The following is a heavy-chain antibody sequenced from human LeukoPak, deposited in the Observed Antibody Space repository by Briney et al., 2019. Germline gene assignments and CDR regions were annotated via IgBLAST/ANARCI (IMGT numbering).Heavy chain of an antibody. CDR1: GFTVSSNY. CDR3: AKAPARDVVVVAATPFDY. D-gene: IGHD2-15*01. Sequence: GGSLRLSCAASGFTVSSNYMSWVRQAPGKGLEWVSAISGSGGSTYYADSVKGRFTISRDNSKNTLYLQMNSLRAEDTAVYYCAKAPARDVVVVAATPFDYWGQGTLVTVSS. V-gene: IGHV3-23*01. CDR2: ISGSGGST. J-gene: IGHJ4*02.